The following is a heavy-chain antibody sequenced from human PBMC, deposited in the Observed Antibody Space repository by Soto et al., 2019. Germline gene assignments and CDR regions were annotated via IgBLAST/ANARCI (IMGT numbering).Heavy chain of an antibody. J-gene: IGHJ4*02. Sequence: QVQLQQWGAGLLKPSETLSLTCAVYGGSFSGYYWTWIRQPPGTGLEWIGEINHSGSTNYNPSLKSRVTISVDTSKNQFSLKLTSVTAAYTAVYYCERDKTTGLFDYWGQGTLVTVSS. CDR3: ERDKTTGLFDY. CDR2: INHSGST. CDR1: GGSFSGYY. V-gene: IGHV4-34*01. D-gene: IGHD1-7*01.